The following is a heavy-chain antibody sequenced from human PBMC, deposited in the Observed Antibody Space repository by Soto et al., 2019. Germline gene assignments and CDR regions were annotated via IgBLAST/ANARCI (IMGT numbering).Heavy chain of an antibody. CDR2: IYSGGST. D-gene: IGHD1-26*01. CDR3: AGRVGATNYGMDV. CDR1: EFTVSSNY. Sequence: GGSLRLSCAASEFTVSSNYMNWVRQDPGKGLECVSTIYSGGSTYYADSVKGRFTISRDNSKNTLYLQMNNLRAEDTAVYYCAGRVGATNYGMDVWGQGTTVTVS. V-gene: IGHV3-53*01. J-gene: IGHJ6*02.